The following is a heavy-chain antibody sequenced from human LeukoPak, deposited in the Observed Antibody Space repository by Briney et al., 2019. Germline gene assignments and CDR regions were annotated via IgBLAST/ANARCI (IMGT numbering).Heavy chain of an antibody. D-gene: IGHD3-9*01. CDR2: IYTSGST. CDR1: GGSISSYY. J-gene: IGHJ4*02. V-gene: IGHV4-4*07. CDR3: ARGYDILTGYSFDY. Sequence: SETLSLTCTVSGGSISSYYWSWIRQPAGKGLEWIGRIYTSGSTNYNPSLKSRVTMSVDTSKNQFSLKLSSVTAADTAVYYCARGYDILTGYSFDYWGQGTLVTVSS.